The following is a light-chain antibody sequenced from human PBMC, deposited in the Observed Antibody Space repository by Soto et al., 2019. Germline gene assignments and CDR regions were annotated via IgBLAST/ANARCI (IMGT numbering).Light chain of an antibody. CDR3: QQYNCYPWT. J-gene: IGKJ1*01. CDR1: QNIRSG. CDR2: DAS. Sequence: DIPITQSPSTLSASVGDSVTITCRASQNIRSGLAWYQQKPGKAPKLLIFDASTLQSGVPSRFSGSRSGTRGILTISSLQPDDFATYYGQQYNCYPWTFGQGTKVDI. V-gene: IGKV1-5*01.